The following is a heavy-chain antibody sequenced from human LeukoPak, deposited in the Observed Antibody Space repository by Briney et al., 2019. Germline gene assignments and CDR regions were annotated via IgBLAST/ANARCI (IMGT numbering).Heavy chain of an antibody. V-gene: IGHV1-8*03. D-gene: IGHD5-18*01. Sequence: GASVKVSCKASGYTFTSYDINWVRQATGQGLEWMGWMNPNSGNTGYAQKFQGRVTITRNTSISTAYMELSSLRSEDTAVYYCARGSQGYSYAIYYYYYMDVWGKGTTVTVSS. CDR3: ARGSQGYSYAIYYYYYMDV. J-gene: IGHJ6*03. CDR1: GYTFTSYD. CDR2: MNPNSGNT.